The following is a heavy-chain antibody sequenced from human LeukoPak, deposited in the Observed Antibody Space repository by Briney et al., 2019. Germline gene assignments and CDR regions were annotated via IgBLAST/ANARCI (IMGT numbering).Heavy chain of an antibody. V-gene: IGHV3-7*02. D-gene: IGHD3-22*01. Sequence: PGGSLRLSCAASGFTFSSYWMSGVRQAPGKGREGVANIKQGGREKYYVDSVKGRFTIYRDNAKRSLNLQMNSLRAEDTAVYYCARYSYVSSGYYAPDDWGQGTLVTVSS. CDR3: ARYSYVSSGYYAPDD. CDR1: GFTFSSYW. J-gene: IGHJ4*02. CDR2: IKQGGREK.